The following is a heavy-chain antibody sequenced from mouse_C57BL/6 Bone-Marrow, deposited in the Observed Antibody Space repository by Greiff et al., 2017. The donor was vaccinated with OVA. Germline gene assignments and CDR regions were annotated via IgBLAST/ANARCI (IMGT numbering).Heavy chain of an antibody. CDR2: IYPGDGDT. J-gene: IGHJ1*03. V-gene: IGHV1-80*01. D-gene: IGHD1-1*01. CDR3: GGGSSSHWYFDV. CDR1: GYAFSSYW. Sequence: VQLQQSGAELVKPGASVKISCKASGYAFSSYWMNWVKQRPGKGLEWIGQIYPGDGDTNYNGKFKGKATLTADKSSSTAYMQLSSLTSEDSAVYCCGGGSSSHWYFDVWGTGTTVTVSS.